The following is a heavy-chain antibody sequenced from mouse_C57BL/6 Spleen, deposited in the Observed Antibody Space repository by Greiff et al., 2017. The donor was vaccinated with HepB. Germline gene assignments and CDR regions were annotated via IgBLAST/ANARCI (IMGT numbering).Heavy chain of an antibody. V-gene: IGHV5-17*01. J-gene: IGHJ4*01. Sequence: VQLKESGGGLVKPGGSLKLSCAASGFTFSDYGMHWVRQAPEKGLEWVAYISSGSSTIYYADTVKGRFTISRDNAKNTLFLQMTSLRSEDTAMYYCARDDGYLYYAMDYWGQGTSVTVSS. CDR2: ISSGSSTI. D-gene: IGHD2-3*01. CDR3: ARDDGYLYYAMDY. CDR1: GFTFSDYG.